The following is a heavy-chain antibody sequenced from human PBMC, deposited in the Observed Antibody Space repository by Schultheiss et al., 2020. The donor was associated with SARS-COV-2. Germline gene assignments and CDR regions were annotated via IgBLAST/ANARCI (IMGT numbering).Heavy chain of an antibody. Sequence: SVKVSCKASGGTFSSYAISWVRQAPGQGLEWMGRIIPILGIANYAQKFQGRVTITADKSTSTAYMELSSLRSEDTAVYYCASRLLRFLEWPFDPWGQGTLVTVSS. CDR3: ASRLLRFLEWPFDP. CDR2: IIPILGIA. V-gene: IGHV1-69*04. D-gene: IGHD3-3*01. J-gene: IGHJ5*02. CDR1: GGTFSSYA.